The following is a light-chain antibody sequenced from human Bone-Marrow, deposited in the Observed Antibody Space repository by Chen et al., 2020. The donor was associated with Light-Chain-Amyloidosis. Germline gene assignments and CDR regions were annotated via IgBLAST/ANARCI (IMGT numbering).Light chain of an antibody. J-gene: IGKJ1*01. Sequence: EIVFTQSPGTLSLSPGERATLSCRASQTVNSNYLAWFQQKAGQAPRLLIYGASSRATDIPDRFSGSGSGTDFTLTINRLEPEDFAVYYCQQYGSSPWTFGQGTKVEIK. CDR3: QQYGSSPWT. CDR1: QTVNSNY. CDR2: GAS. V-gene: IGKV3-20*01.